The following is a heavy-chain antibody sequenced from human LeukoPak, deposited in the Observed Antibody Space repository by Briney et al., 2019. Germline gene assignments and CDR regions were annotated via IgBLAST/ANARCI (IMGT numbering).Heavy chain of an antibody. Sequence: GGSVRLSCAASGFTFSNAWLSWVRQAPGEGLEWVGRIKSKTDGETTDYAEPVKGTFIISRDDSNDTLYLQMNSLEIEDTAVYYCSLSALSSGYDYWGQGALVTVS. CDR2: IKSKTDGETT. V-gene: IGHV3-15*01. CDR3: SLSALSSGYDY. D-gene: IGHD3-22*01. CDR1: GFTFSNAW. J-gene: IGHJ4*02.